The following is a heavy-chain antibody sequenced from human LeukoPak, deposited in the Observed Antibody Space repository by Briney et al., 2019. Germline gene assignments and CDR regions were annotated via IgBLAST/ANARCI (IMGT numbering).Heavy chain of an antibody. D-gene: IGHD3-22*01. Sequence: PSETLSLTCTVSGGSISSSSYYWGWIRQPPGKGLEWIGSIYYSGSTYYNPSPKSRVTISVDTSKNQFSLRLNSVTAADTAVYYCARHDPTMIVQSGGYFDYWGQGTLVTVSS. J-gene: IGHJ4*02. CDR1: GGSISSSSYY. CDR3: ARHDPTMIVQSGGYFDY. CDR2: IYYSGST. V-gene: IGHV4-39*01.